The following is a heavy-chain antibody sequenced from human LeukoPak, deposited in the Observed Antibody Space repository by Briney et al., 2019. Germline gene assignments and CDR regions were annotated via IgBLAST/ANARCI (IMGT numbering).Heavy chain of an antibody. CDR3: ATYDFWSGYSKPFDY. Sequence: GGSLRLSCAASGFTFSSYSMNWVRQAPGKGLEWVSSISSSSYIYYADSVKGRFTISRDNAKNSLYLQMNSLRAEDTAVYYCATYDFWSGYSKPFDYWGQGTLVTVSS. J-gene: IGHJ4*02. V-gene: IGHV3-21*01. D-gene: IGHD3-3*01. CDR2: ISSSSYI. CDR1: GFTFSSYS.